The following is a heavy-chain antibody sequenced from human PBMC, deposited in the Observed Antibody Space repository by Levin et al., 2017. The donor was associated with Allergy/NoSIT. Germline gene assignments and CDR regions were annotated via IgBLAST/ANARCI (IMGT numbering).Heavy chain of an antibody. V-gene: IGHV3-48*01. J-gene: IGHJ3*02. Sequence: PGGSLRLSCAASGFTFSSYSMNWVRQAPGKGLEWVSYISSSSSTIYYADSVKGRFTISRDNAKNSLYLQMNSLRAEDTAVYYCARFLESTMAEVKDAFDIWGQGTMVTVSS. CDR2: ISSSSSTI. CDR1: GFTFSSYS. D-gene: IGHD3-10*01. CDR3: ARFLESTMAEVKDAFDI.